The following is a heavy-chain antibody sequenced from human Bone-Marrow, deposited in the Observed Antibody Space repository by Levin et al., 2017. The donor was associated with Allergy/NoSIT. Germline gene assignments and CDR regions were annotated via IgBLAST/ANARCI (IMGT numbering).Heavy chain of an antibody. CDR3: ARDGRYYGMDV. CDR1: GGSIRTSY. D-gene: IGHD1-1*01. J-gene: IGHJ6*02. V-gene: IGHV4-59*01. Sequence: SQTLSLTCTVSGGSIRTSYWSWIRQPPRKGLEWIGYIYYSGTTNYNPSLKSRVTISVDTSKNQFSLKLSVATAADTAVYYRARDGRYYGMDVWGQGTTITVSS. CDR2: IYYSGTT.